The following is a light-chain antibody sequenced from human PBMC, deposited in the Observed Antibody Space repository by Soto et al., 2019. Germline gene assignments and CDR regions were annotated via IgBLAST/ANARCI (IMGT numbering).Light chain of an antibody. J-gene: IGKJ1*01. V-gene: IGKV1-12*01. CDR2: AAS. Sequence: DIQMTQSPSSVSASVGDRVTITCRASQGISSWLAWYQQKPGKAPKLLIFAASSLQSGVPSRYSGSGSGTEFTLSISSLQPEVLATYFCHQATSFPWTFGQGTKVEIK. CDR3: HQATSFPWT. CDR1: QGISSW.